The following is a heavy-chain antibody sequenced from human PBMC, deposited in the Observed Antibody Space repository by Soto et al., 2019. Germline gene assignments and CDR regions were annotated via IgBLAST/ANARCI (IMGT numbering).Heavy chain of an antibody. Sequence: QVQLQESGPGLVKPSETLSLTCTVSGGSISSYYWSWIRQPPGKGLGGIGYVYYSGSTNYNPSLRSRVTKSGDTSKNQYSLKLSAVTAADTAVYYCAREGLRSSSSGAFDIWGQGTMVTVSS. V-gene: IGHV4-59*01. J-gene: IGHJ3*02. CDR1: GGSISSYY. D-gene: IGHD6-6*01. CDR2: VYYSGST. CDR3: AREGLRSSSSGAFDI.